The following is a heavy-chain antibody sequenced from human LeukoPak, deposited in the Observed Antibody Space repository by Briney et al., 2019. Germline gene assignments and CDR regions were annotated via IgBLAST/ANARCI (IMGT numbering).Heavy chain of an antibody. Sequence: SETLSLTCTVSGGSISSGGYYWSWIRQHPGKGLEWIGYIYYSGSTYYNPSLKSRVTISVDTSKNQFSLKLSSVTAADTAVYYCARAGYCSSTSCYYGAYYYYYGMDVWGQGTTVTVSS. CDR3: ARAGYCSSTSCYYGAYYYYYGMDV. J-gene: IGHJ6*02. CDR2: IYYSGST. D-gene: IGHD2-2*01. CDR1: GGSISSGGYY. V-gene: IGHV4-31*03.